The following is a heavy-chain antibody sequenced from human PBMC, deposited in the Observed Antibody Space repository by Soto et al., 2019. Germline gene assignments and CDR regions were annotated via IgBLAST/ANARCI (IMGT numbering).Heavy chain of an antibody. CDR2: IFHSGST. CDR1: GDSISNGGFY. CDR3: ARGGIAGHWFDP. V-gene: IGHV4-31*03. D-gene: IGHD2-15*01. Sequence: QVQLQESGPGLVKPSQTLSLTCTVFGDSISNGGFYYSWIRQHPGQGLEWVGYIFHSGSTLSNPSLRSRVTLSADTSKNQLCLKLTSVTAADTAVYYCARGGIAGHWFDPWGQGTLVTVSA. J-gene: IGHJ5*02.